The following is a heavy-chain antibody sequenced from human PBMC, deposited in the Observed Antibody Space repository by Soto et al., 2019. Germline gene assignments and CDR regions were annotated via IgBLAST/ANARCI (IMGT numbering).Heavy chain of an antibody. CDR3: AREFDYGDYVGDY. D-gene: IGHD4-17*01. J-gene: IGHJ4*02. CDR1: GGTFSSYT. Sequence: QAQLVQSGAEVKKPGSSVKVSCKASGGTFSSYTISWVRQAPGQGLEWMGRIIPILGIANYAQKFQGRVTITADKSTSTAYMELSSLRSEDTAVYYCAREFDYGDYVGDYWGQGTLVTVSS. CDR2: IIPILGIA. V-gene: IGHV1-69*08.